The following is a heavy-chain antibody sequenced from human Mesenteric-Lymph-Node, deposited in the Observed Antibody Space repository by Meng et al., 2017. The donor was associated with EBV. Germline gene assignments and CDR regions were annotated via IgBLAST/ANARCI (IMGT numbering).Heavy chain of an antibody. CDR2: INHGGST. V-gene: IGHV4-34*01. J-gene: IGHJ5*02. CDR1: GGSLSGYY. Sequence: QGLGQEWGAGLLRRSWALSLTCGVYGGSLSGYYWNWIRQPPGKGLEWIGDINHGGSTSYNPSLKSRVTISVDTSKNEFSLKMTSVTAADTAVYYCARDRHFDPWGQGTLVTVSS. CDR3: ARDRHFDP.